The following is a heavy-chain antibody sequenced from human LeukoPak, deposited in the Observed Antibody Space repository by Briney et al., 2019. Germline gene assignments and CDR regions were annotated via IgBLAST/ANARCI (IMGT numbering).Heavy chain of an antibody. CDR1: GFTFRNYA. V-gene: IGHV3-30*04. D-gene: IGHD4-17*01. CDR2: ISYDGSNK. CDR3: ARNDYGNYYFDY. Sequence: GGSLRLSCAASGFTFRNYAMHWVRQAPGKGLEWAAVISYDGSNKYYTDSVKGRFTISRDNSKNTLYLQMSSLRAEDTAVFYCARNDYGNYYFDYWGQGTLVTVSS. J-gene: IGHJ4*02.